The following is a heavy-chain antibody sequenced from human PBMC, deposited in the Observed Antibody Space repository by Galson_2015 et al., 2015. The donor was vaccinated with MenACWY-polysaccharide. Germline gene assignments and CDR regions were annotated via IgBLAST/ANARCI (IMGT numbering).Heavy chain of an antibody. J-gene: IGHJ4*02. V-gene: IGHV3-30*18. CDR2: ISYDGSNK. CDR1: GFTFSSYG. CDR3: AKDRQGDY. Sequence: SLRLSCAASGFTFSSYGMHWVRQAPGKGLEWVAVISYDGSNKYYADSVKGRFTISRDNSKNTLYLQMNSLRAEDTAVYYCAKDRQGDYWGQGTLVTVSS.